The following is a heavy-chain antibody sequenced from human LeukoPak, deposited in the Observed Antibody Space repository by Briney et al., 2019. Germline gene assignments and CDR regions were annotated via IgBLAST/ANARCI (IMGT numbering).Heavy chain of an antibody. CDR2: INHSGST. CDR3: ARPKPVLRYFDWLLLPFDY. V-gene: IGHV4-34*01. D-gene: IGHD3-9*01. CDR1: GGSFSGYY. J-gene: IGHJ4*02. Sequence: SETLSLTCAVYGGSFSGYYWSWIRQPPGKGLEWIGEINHSGSTNYNPSLKSRVTISVDTSKNQFSLTLSSVTAADTAVYYCARPKPVLRYFDWLLLPFDYWGQGTLVTVSS.